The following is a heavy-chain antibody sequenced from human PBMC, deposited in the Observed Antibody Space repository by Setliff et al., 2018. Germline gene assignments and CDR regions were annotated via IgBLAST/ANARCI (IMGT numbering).Heavy chain of an antibody. Sequence: ASVKVSCKASGYTFTSYGISWVRQAPGQGLEWMGWISAYNGNTNYAQKLQGRVTMTTDTSTSTAYMELRSLRSDDTAVYYCARSKPPTYYYDSSGYYPFDYWGQGTPVTVSS. V-gene: IGHV1-18*01. D-gene: IGHD3-22*01. CDR2: ISAYNGNT. CDR3: ARSKPPTYYYDSSGYYPFDY. CDR1: GYTFTSYG. J-gene: IGHJ4*02.